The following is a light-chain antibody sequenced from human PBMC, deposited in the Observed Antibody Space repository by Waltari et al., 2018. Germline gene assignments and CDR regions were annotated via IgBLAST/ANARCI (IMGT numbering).Light chain of an antibody. CDR2: EVS. V-gene: IGLV2-8*01. J-gene: IGLJ2*01. CDR1: SSDVGGHNF. Sequence: QSALTQPPSASGSPGQSVTISCTGTSSDVGGHNFVSWYQQHPGKVPKLMIHEVSKRPQGVPVLFSGSKSGDTASLTVSGLQAEDEADYYCTSYAGSNILVFGGGTKLTVL. CDR3: TSYAGSNILV.